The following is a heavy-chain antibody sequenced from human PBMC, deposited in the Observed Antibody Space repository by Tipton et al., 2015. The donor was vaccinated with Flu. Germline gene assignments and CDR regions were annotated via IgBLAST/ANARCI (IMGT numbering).Heavy chain of an antibody. CDR2: IHRGGSP. CDR1: GDSLGSNYF. CDR3: ARDRWEYASGFDP. Sequence: TLSLTCSLSGDSLGSNYFWGWIRQPPGKGLEWIGNIHRGGSPYYNPSLRSRVTISVDTSKNQFSLRLTSVTAADTAVYYCARDRWEYASGFDPWGQGTPVTVSP. V-gene: IGHV4-38-2*02. J-gene: IGHJ5*02. D-gene: IGHD6-19*01.